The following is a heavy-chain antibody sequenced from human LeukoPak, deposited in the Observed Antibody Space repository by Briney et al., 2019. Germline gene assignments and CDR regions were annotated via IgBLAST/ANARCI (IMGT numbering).Heavy chain of an antibody. Sequence: ASVKVSCKASGYTLTSYGISWVRQAPGQGLEWMGWISAYNGNTNYAQKLQGRVTMTTDTSTSTAYMELRSLRSDDTAVYYCARLPGIAVAGVFDYWGQGTLVTVSS. CDR2: ISAYNGNT. CDR1: GYTLTSYG. D-gene: IGHD6-19*01. J-gene: IGHJ4*02. CDR3: ARLPGIAVAGVFDY. V-gene: IGHV1-18*01.